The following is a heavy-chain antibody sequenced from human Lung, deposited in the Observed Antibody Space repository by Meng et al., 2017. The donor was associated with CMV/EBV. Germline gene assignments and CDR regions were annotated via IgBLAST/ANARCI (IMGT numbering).Heavy chain of an antibody. Sequence: GESXKISCAASGFTVTRNWMTWVRQAPGKGLEWVANINEDGTDKNYLDSVKGRFTISSDNVKKSVYLQMNTLRGEDTAVYYCARPIEGIRETLDYWGQGTLVTVSS. V-gene: IGHV3-7*01. CDR3: ARPIEGIRETLDY. J-gene: IGHJ4*02. CDR1: GFTVTRNW. D-gene: IGHD3-10*01. CDR2: INEDGTDK.